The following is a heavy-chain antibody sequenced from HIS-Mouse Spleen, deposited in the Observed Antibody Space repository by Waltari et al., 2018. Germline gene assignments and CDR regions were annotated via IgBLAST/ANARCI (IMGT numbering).Heavy chain of an antibody. D-gene: IGHD3-3*01. J-gene: IGHJ3*02. V-gene: IGHV3-7*01. CDR2: IKKDGSEK. CDR3: ARASRTIFRAFDI. Sequence: EVQLVESGGGLVQPGGSLRLYCAASGFTFSSYWMSWVRQAPGKGLEWVANIKKDGSEKYYVDSVKGRFTISRDNAKNSLYLQMNSLRAEDTAVYYCARASRTIFRAFDIWGQGTMVTVSS. CDR1: GFTFSSYW.